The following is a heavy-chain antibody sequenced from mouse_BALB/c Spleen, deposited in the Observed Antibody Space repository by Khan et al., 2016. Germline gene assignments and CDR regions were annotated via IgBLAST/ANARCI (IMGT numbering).Heavy chain of an antibody. CDR2: INPGSNYT. CDR3: ARWAYGYLLYQAMDY. D-gene: IGHD2-2*01. J-gene: IGHJ4*01. V-gene: IGHV1-7*01. CDR1: GYTFTRFW. Sequence: VQLQQSGAELAKPGASVKMSCKASGYTFTRFWMHWVKQRPGQGLEWIGYINPGSNYTDYNQNFKDKATLTADKSSSTAYMLLSSLTSEDSAVXVCARWAYGYLLYQAMDYWGQGISVTVSA.